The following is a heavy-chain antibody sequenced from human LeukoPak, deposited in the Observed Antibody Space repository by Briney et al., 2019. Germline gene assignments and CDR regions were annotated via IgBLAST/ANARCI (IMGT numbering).Heavy chain of an antibody. D-gene: IGHD6-19*01. CDR1: GFTFSSYA. Sequence: GGSLRLSCTASGFTFSSYAMGWVRQAPGKGLEWVSSISDTGDSTYYADSVKGRFTISRDNSKNTLYLQMNSLRAEDTAVYYCAKDARRTFGLSSGLYRGSYYFDYWGQGALVTVSS. CDR3: AKDARRTFGLSSGLYRGSYYFDY. V-gene: IGHV3-23*01. J-gene: IGHJ4*02. CDR2: ISDTGDST.